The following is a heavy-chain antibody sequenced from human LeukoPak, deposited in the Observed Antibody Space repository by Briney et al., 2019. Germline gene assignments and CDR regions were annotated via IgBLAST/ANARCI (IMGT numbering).Heavy chain of an antibody. CDR1: GFTVSSYW. CDR2: VKQDGSEK. D-gene: IGHD6-13*01. CDR3: ARDPYSSSCSYGMDV. Sequence: GGSLRLSCTDSGFTVSSYWMSWVRQTPDKGLEWVANVKQDGSEKVYVDSVKGRFTISRDTAKSSLYLQMSGLRAEDTAVYYCARDPYSSSCSYGMDVWGQGTTVTVSS. J-gene: IGHJ6*02. V-gene: IGHV3-7*05.